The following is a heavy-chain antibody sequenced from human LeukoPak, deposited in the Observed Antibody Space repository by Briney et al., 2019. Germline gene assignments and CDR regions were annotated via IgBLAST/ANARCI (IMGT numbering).Heavy chain of an antibody. CDR3: ARGYCSSTSCYYAGNFNWFDP. J-gene: IGHJ5*02. V-gene: IGHV3-66*01. CDR1: GFIVSSNY. CDR2: IYSGGST. D-gene: IGHD2-2*01. Sequence: GGSLRLSCAASGFIVSSNYMSWVRQAPGKGLEWVSVIYSGGSTYYADSVKGRFTISRDNSKNTLYLQMNSLRAEDTAVYYCARGYCSSTSCYYAGNFNWFDPWGQGTLVTVSS.